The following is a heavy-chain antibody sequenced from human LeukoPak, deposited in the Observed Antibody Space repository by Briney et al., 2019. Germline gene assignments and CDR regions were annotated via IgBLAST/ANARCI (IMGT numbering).Heavy chain of an antibody. Sequence: GESLKISCKGSGYSFNSYWIAWVRQMPGKGLEWMGIIYPRDSDTRYSPSFQGQVTVSADKSISTAYLQWNTLEASDTAMYYCARRQYSGYDFDFWGQGTLVTVSS. CDR2: IYPRDSDT. J-gene: IGHJ4*02. D-gene: IGHD5-12*01. CDR1: GYSFNSYW. V-gene: IGHV5-51*01. CDR3: ARRQYSGYDFDF.